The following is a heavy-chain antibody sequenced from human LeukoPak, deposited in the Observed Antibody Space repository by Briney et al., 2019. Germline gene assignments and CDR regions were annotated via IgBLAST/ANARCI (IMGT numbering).Heavy chain of an antibody. D-gene: IGHD6-13*01. Sequence: PGRSLRLSCAASGFTFSDHYIDWVRQAPGKGLEWVGRSRNKANSYTTSYAASVEGRFTISRDDSKNSLYLQMNSLKTEDTAVYYCTRIAAVGTHFDYWGQGTLVTVSS. CDR3: TRIAAVGTHFDY. J-gene: IGHJ4*02. V-gene: IGHV3-72*01. CDR1: GFTFSDHY. CDR2: SRNKANSYTT.